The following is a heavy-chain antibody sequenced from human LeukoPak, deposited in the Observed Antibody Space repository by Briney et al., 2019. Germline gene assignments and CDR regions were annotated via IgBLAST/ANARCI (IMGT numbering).Heavy chain of an antibody. V-gene: IGHV1-2*02. CDR1: GYTFTGYY. J-gene: IGHJ4*02. D-gene: IGHD6-19*01. CDR3: ARAYSSGWFVVGY. Sequence: ASVKVSCKASGYTFTGYYMHWERQAPGQGLEWMGWINPNSGGTNYAQKFQGRVTMTRDTSISTAYMELSGLRSDDTAVYYCARAYSSGWFVVGYWGQGTLVTVSS. CDR2: INPNSGGT.